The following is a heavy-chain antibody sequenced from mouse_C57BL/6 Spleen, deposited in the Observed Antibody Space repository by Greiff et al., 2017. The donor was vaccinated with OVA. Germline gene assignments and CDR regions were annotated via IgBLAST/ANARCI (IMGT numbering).Heavy chain of an antibody. CDR2: IRNKANNHAT. J-gene: IGHJ4*01. D-gene: IGHD1-1*01. V-gene: IGHV6-6*01. Sequence: DVKVEESGGGLVQPGGSMKLSCAASGFTFSDAWMDWVRQSPEKGLEWVAEIRNKANNHATYYAESVKGRFTISRDDSKSSVYLQMNRLRAKDSGMYYCTRLHYYGSNSYYAMDYWGQGTSVTVSS. CDR3: TRLHYYGSNSYYAMDY. CDR1: GFTFSDAW.